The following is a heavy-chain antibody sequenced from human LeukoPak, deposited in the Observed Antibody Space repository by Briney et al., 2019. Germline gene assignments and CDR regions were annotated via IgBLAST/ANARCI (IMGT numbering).Heavy chain of an antibody. CDR1: GYTFTSYA. J-gene: IGHJ3*02. CDR2: IIPIFGTA. D-gene: IGHD3-3*01. Sequence: ASVKVSCKASGYTFTSYAISWVRQAPGQGLEWMGGIIPIFGTANYAQKFQGRVTITTDESTSTAYMELSSLRSEDTAVYYCARTEITIFGVVIIAPMDIWGQGTMVTVSS. V-gene: IGHV1-69*05. CDR3: ARTEITIFGVVIIAPMDI.